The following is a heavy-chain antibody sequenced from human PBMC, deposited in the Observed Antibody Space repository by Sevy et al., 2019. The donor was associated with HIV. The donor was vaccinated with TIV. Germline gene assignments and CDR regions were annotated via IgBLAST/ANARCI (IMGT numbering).Heavy chain of an antibody. D-gene: IGHD4-17*01. J-gene: IGHJ4*02. CDR3: ARDDTYGGNDY. Sequence: GGSLRLSCAASGFAFSNYYAMHWVRQAPGKGLEWVALISYDGSDKYYADSVKGRFTISRDNFKNTLFLQMNSLRAEDTAVYYCARDDTYGGNDYWGQGTLVTVSS. CDR2: ISYDGSDK. V-gene: IGHV3-30-3*01. CDR1: GFAFSNYYA.